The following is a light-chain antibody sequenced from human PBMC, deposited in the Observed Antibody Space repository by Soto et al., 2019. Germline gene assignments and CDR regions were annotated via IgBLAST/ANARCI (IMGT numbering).Light chain of an antibody. J-gene: IGLJ2*01. CDR2: GNS. Sequence: QAVVTQPPSVSGAPGQRVTISCTGSSSNIGAGYDVHWYQQLPGTVPKLLIYGNSNRPSGVPDRFSGSKSGTSASLAITGLQAEDEADYYCQSYDSSLSGSVVFGGGTKVTVL. CDR3: QSYDSSLSGSVV. CDR1: SSNIGAGYD. V-gene: IGLV1-40*02.